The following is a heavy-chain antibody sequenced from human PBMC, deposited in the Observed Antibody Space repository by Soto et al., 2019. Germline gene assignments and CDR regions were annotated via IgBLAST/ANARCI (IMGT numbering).Heavy chain of an antibody. CDR3: AKWGGAGSDC. D-gene: IGHD1-26*01. CDR2: INEDGSEK. V-gene: IGHV3-7*01. J-gene: IGHJ4*02. CDR1: GFTFSSYY. Sequence: LRLSCAASGFTFSSYYMSWVRQAQGKGLEWVANINEDGSEKYYVDSVKGRFSVSRDNAKSSLYLQMNSLRAEDTAVYYCAKWGGAGSDCWGQGTLVTVSS.